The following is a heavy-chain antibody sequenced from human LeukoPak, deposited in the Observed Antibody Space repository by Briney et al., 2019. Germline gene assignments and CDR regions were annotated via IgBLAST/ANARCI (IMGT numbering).Heavy chain of an antibody. CDR3: AKDGGIAAAGQD. J-gene: IGHJ4*02. CDR2: ISYDGSNK. D-gene: IGHD6-13*01. Sequence: GGSLRLSCAASGFTFSSYAMHWVRQAPGKGLEWVAIISYDGSNKYYADSVKGRFTISRDNSKNTLYLQMNSLRAEDTAVYYCAKDGGIAAAGQDWGQGTLVTVSS. CDR1: GFTFSSYA. V-gene: IGHV3-30*04.